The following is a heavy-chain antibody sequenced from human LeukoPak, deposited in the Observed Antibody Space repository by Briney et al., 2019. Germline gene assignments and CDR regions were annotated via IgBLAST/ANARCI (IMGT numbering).Heavy chain of an antibody. CDR2: INPNSGGT. J-gene: IGHJ4*02. Sequence: ASVKVSCKASGFTFTSYDINWVRQAPGQGLEWMGRINPNSGGTNYAQKFQGRVTMTRDTSISTAYMELSRLRSDDTAVYYCARERSRATTDYWGQGTLVTVSS. D-gene: IGHD1-26*01. CDR3: ARERSRATTDY. V-gene: IGHV1-2*06. CDR1: GFTFTSYD.